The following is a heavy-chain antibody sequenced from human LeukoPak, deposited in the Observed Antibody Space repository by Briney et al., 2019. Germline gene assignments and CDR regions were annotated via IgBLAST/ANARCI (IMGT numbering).Heavy chain of an antibody. D-gene: IGHD5-24*01. J-gene: IGHJ4*02. V-gene: IGHV4-39*07. CDR3: ARISRDGYNLGY. CDR1: GGSISSSSYY. Sequence: PSETLSLTCTVSGGSISSSSYYWGWIRQPPGKGLEWIGSIYYSGSTYYNPSLKSRVTISVDTSKNQFSLKLSSVTAADTAVYYCARISRDGYNLGYWGQGTLVTVSS. CDR2: IYYSGST.